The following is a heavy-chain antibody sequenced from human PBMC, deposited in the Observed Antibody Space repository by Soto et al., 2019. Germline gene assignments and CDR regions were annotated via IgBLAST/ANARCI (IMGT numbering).Heavy chain of an antibody. CDR3: ARDHHFYYFFSSGYPLDPFDF. D-gene: IGHD3-22*01. Sequence: SETLSLTCTVSGGSISSYYWSWIRQPPGKGLEWIGYIYYSGSTNYNPSLKSRVTISVDTSKNQFSLKLCSVTAADTAVYYCARDHHFYYFFSSGYPLDPFDFWAQGTMDTVSS. J-gene: IGHJ3*01. CDR1: GGSISSYY. CDR2: IYYSGST. V-gene: IGHV4-59*01.